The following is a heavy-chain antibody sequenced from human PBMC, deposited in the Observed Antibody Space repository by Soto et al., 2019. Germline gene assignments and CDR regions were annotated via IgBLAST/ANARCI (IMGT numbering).Heavy chain of an antibody. V-gene: IGHV1-69*12. CDR3: ARGNHRWLQLWYFDL. CDR2: IIPIFGTA. J-gene: IGHJ2*01. CDR1: GCTFSSYT. Sequence: QVQLVQSGAEVKKPGSSVTVSCKASGCTFSSYTISWVRHAPGQGLEWMGGIIPIFGTANYAQKFQGRVTITADESTSTAYMELSSLRSEDTAVYYCARGNHRWLQLWYFDLWGRGTLVTVSS. D-gene: IGHD5-12*01.